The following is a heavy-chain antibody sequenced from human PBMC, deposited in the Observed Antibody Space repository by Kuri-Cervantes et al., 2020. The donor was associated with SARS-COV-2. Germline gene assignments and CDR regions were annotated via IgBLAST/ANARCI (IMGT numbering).Heavy chain of an antibody. CDR2: ITRSSVYI. D-gene: IGHD1-20*01. J-gene: IGHJ6*03. CDR3: ARDKIEYNWNQDYYYYMDV. CDR1: GFTFSAYT. Sequence: GESLKISCVSSGFTFSAYTLNWVRQAPGKGLEWVSSITRSSVYISYADSLMGRFTISRDNAKNSLYLQMNSLRAEDTAVYYCARDKIEYNWNQDYYYYMDVWGKGTTVTVSS. V-gene: IGHV3-21*01.